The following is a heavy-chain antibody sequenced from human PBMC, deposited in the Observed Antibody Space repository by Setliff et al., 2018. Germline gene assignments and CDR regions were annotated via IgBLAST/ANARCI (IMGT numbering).Heavy chain of an antibody. Sequence: ASVKVSCKASGYTFTSYGISWVRQAPGQGLEWMGWISAYNGKTNYAQKFQGRVTMTKDTSTTTVYLELSSLRSEDTALYYCARAPLESGYYYGQGHYFDNWGQGTLVTVSS. J-gene: IGHJ4*02. V-gene: IGHV1-18*01. CDR3: ARAPLESGYYYGQGHYFDN. D-gene: IGHD5-18*01. CDR1: GYTFTSYG. CDR2: ISAYNGKT.